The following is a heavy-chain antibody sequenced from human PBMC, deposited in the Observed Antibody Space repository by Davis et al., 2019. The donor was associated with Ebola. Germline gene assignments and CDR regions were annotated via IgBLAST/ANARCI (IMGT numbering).Heavy chain of an antibody. J-gene: IGHJ4*02. CDR3: ARGRWLTY. CDR2: VSSSGST. CDR1: GGSMSSYY. V-gene: IGHV4-59*01. D-gene: IGHD5-18*01. Sequence: MPGGSLRLSCTVSGGSMSSYYWSWFRQTPGKGLEWIGYVSSSGSTNYNSSLESRVTISVDTSKNQFSLKLRSVAAADTAVYYCARGRWLTYWGQGTLVTVSS.